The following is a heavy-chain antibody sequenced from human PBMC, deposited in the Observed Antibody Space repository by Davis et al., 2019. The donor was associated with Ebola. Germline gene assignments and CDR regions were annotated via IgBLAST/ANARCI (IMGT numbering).Heavy chain of an antibody. V-gene: IGHV1-46*01. CDR1: GYTFTSYG. J-gene: IGHJ4*02. CDR3: ARAHPRDIVVVVAADFDY. CDR2: INPSGGST. D-gene: IGHD2-15*01. Sequence: ASVKVSCKASGYTFTSYGISWVRQAPGQGLEWMGIINPSGGSTSYAQKFQGRVTMTRDTSTSTVYMELSSLRSEDTAVYYCARAHPRDIVVVVAADFDYWGQGTLVTVSS.